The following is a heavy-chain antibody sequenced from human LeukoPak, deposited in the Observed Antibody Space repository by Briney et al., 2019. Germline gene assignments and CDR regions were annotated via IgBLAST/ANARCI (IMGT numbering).Heavy chain of an antibody. V-gene: IGHV3-23*01. CDR1: GFTFTSYA. D-gene: IGHD2-15*01. CDR2: ISGSGT. Sequence: GGSLRLSCAASGFTFTSYAMSWVRQAPGKGLEWVSAISGSGTYYADSVKGRFTISRDYSENTLYLHMNSLRVEDTAVYYCAKCSAASCYSTGYFDYWGQGTLVTVSS. J-gene: IGHJ4*02. CDR3: AKCSAASCYSTGYFDY.